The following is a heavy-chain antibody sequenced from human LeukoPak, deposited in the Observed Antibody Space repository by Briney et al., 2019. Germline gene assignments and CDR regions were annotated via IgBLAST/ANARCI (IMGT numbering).Heavy chain of an antibody. CDR3: ARGAYDSSGYYNWFDP. Sequence: PSQTLSLTCTVSGGSISSGSYYWSWIRQPAGKGLEWIGRIYTSGSTNYNPSLKSRVTISVDTSKNQFSLKLSSVTAADTAVYYCARGAYDSSGYYNWFDPWGQGTLVTVSS. CDR2: IYTSGST. D-gene: IGHD3-22*01. CDR1: GGSISSGSYY. V-gene: IGHV4-61*02. J-gene: IGHJ5*02.